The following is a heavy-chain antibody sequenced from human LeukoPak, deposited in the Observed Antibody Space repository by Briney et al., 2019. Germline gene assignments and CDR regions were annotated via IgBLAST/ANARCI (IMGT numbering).Heavy chain of an antibody. D-gene: IGHD2-2*01. CDR2: ISYDGSNK. V-gene: IGHV3-30-3*01. CDR3: AAEGYCSSTSCLLYYYYGMDV. CDR1: GFTFSSYA. J-gene: IGHJ6*02. Sequence: GGSLRLSCAASGFTFSSYAMHWVRQAPGKGLEGVAVISYDGSNKYYADSVKGRFTISRDNSKNTLYLQMNSLRAEDTAVYYCAAEGYCSSTSCLLYYYYGMDVWGQGTTVTVSS.